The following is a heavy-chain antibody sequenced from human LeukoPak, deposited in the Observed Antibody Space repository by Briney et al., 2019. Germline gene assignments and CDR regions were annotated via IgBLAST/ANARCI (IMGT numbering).Heavy chain of an antibody. D-gene: IGHD3-3*01. Sequence: GGSLRLSCAASGFTFSSYAMHWVRQAPGKGLEWVALISYDGSNKYYADSVKGRFTISRDNSKNTLFLQMNSRRAEDTAVYYCASDMSYSGYYIDYWGQGTLVTVSS. V-gene: IGHV3-30-3*01. J-gene: IGHJ4*02. CDR1: GFTFSSYA. CDR3: ASDMSYSGYYIDY. CDR2: ISYDGSNK.